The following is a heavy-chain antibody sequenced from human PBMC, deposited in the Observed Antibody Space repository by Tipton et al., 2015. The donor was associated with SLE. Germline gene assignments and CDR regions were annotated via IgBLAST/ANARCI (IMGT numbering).Heavy chain of an antibody. CDR1: GGSFSGYY. J-gene: IGHJ3*02. V-gene: IGHV4-34*01. D-gene: IGHD4-17*01. CDR3: ARDRVRDGDYWEDAFDI. CDR2: INHSGST. Sequence: TLSLTCAVYGGSFSGYYWSWIRQPPGKGLEWIGEINHSGSTNYNPSLKSRVTISVDTSKNQFSLKLTYVTAADTAVYYCARDRVRDGDYWEDAFDIWGQGTMVTVSS.